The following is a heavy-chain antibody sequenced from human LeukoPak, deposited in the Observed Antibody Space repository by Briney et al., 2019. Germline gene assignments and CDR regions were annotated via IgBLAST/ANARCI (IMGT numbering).Heavy chain of an antibody. J-gene: IGHJ5*02. CDR3: AKDYRGYSGYDYLAVAGTSPS. V-gene: IGHV3-23*01. CDR1: GFTFGSYA. CDR2: ISASGGTI. D-gene: IGHD5-12*01. Sequence: PGGSLRLSCAASGFTFGSYAMSWVRQAPGKGLEWVSSISASGGTIYYADSVKGRFTISRDNSKNTLFLQMNSLRAEDTAVYYCAKDYRGYSGYDYLAVAGTSPSWGQGTLVTVSS.